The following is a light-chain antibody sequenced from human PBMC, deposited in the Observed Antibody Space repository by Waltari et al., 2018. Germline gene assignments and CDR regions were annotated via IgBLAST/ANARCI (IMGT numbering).Light chain of an antibody. CDR2: AAS. CDR1: QSISIY. V-gene: IGKV1-39*01. CDR3: QQSYSTPLT. Sequence: DIQMTQSPSSLSASVGDRVTITCRAIQSISIYLNWYQQKPGKAPKLLIYAASSLQSVVPSRFSGSGSGTDVTLTISSLQPEDFATYYCQQSYSTPLTFGGGTKVEIK. J-gene: IGKJ4*01.